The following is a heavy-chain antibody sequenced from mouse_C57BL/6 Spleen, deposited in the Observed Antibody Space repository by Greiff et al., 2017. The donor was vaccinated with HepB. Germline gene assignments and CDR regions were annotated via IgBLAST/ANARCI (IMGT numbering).Heavy chain of an antibody. V-gene: IGHV1-74*01. CDR2: IHPSDSDT. Sequence: QVQLKESGAELVKPGASVKVSCKASGYTFTSYWMHWVKQRPGQGLEWIGRIHPSDSDTNYNQKFKGKATLTVDKSSSTAYMQLSSLTSEDSAVYYCAIEAGEFAYWGQGTLVTVSA. CDR1: GYTFTSYW. D-gene: IGHD6-1*01. CDR3: AIEAGEFAY. J-gene: IGHJ3*01.